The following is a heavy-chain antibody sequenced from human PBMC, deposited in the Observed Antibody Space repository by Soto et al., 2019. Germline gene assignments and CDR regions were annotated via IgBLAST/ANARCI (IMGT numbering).Heavy chain of an antibody. D-gene: IGHD3-16*01. V-gene: IGHV1-18*01. J-gene: IGHJ6*02. Sequence: QVQLVQSGDEVKKPGASVKVSCKASGYIFVNYGIAWVRQAPGQGLEWMGWISPYTGNTHSATKVQGRLTMTPDTSTSTAYVDLGSLTSDDTAVYYCVMVDNYVTPTPQDVWGQGTTVTVSS. CDR2: ISPYTGNT. CDR1: GYIFVNYG. CDR3: VMVDNYVTPTPQDV.